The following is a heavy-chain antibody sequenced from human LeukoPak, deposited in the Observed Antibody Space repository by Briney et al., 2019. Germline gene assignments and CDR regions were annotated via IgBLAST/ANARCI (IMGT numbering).Heavy chain of an antibody. Sequence: GGSLRLSCAASGFTFRNYWMHWVRQAPGKGLVWVSRINDDGGNTAYADSVRGRFTISRDNTKNTLYLQMNSLRAEDTAVYYCATILAGGSRMFDYWGQGTLVTVSS. CDR1: GFTFRNYW. D-gene: IGHD6-13*01. J-gene: IGHJ4*02. CDR2: INDDGGNT. V-gene: IGHV3-74*01. CDR3: ATILAGGSRMFDY.